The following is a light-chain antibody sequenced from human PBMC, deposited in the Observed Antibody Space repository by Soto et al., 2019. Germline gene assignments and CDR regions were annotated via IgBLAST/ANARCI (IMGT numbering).Light chain of an antibody. CDR2: KDT. Sequence: SYELTQPSSVSVSPGQTATITCSGDVLAKKYARWFQQKPGQAPVLLIYKDTERPSGIPERVSGSSSGTTVTLTINGAQVEDEAVYYCYSATDNTRVFGGGTKLTVL. J-gene: IGLJ2*01. CDR1: VLAKKY. CDR3: YSATDNTRV. V-gene: IGLV3-27*01.